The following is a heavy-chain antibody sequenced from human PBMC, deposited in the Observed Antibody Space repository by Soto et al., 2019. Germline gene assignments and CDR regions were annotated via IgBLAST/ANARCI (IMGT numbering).Heavy chain of an antibody. V-gene: IGHV1-18*01. J-gene: IGHJ6*03. Sequence: QVQLVQSGAEVKKPGASVKVSCKASGYTFTSYGISWVRQAPGQGLEWMGWISAYNGNTNYAQKLQGRVTMTTDTFTSTAYMELRSLRSADTAVYCCASLGAAACNYYYYYMDVWGKGTTVTVSS. D-gene: IGHD6-13*01. CDR3: ASLGAAACNYYYYYMDV. CDR1: GYTFTSYG. CDR2: ISAYNGNT.